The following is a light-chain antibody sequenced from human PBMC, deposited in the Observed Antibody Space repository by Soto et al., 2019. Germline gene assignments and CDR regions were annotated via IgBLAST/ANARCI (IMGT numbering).Light chain of an antibody. V-gene: IGKV1-39*01. CDR2: SVS. CDR1: QSIGNY. CDR3: QQSSVAPRT. J-gene: IGKJ2*01. Sequence: DIQMTQSPSSLSASVGDRVTITCRASQSIGNYLSWYQQQPGKAPELLIYSVSTLVSGVPSRFSGGGSGTDFTLTISSLQPEDFATYYCQQSSVAPRTFGQGTKLEIK.